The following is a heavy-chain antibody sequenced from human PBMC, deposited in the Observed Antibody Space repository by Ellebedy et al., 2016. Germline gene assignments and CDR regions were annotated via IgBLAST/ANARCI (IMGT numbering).Heavy chain of an antibody. V-gene: IGHV3-23*01. CDR3: ARLYSGRSWTDFDY. CDR2: ISGSGGST. J-gene: IGHJ4*02. Sequence: GGSLRLSCAASGFTFSSYAMSWVRQAPGKGLEWVSTISGSGGSTFYADSVKGRFTISRDNAKNTLYLQMNSLRAEDTAVYYCARLYSGRSWTDFDYWGQGTLVTVSS. D-gene: IGHD2-15*01. CDR1: GFTFSSYA.